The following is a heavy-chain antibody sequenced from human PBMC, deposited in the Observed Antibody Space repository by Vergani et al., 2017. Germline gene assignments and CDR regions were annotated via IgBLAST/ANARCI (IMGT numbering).Heavy chain of an antibody. CDR3: ATIRLGKLVVRSAFDI. J-gene: IGHJ3*02. D-gene: IGHD3-16*01. Sequence: QVQLVQSGAEVKKPGSSVKVSCKASGGTFSSYAISWVRQAPGQGLEWMGGIIPIFGTANYAQKFQGRVTITADEATSTAYMVLSSLRSEDTAVYYCATIRLGKLVVRSAFDIWGQGTMVTVSS. V-gene: IGHV1-69*01. CDR2: IIPIFGTA. CDR1: GGTFSSYA.